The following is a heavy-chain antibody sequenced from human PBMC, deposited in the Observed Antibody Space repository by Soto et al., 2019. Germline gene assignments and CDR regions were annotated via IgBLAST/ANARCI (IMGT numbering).Heavy chain of an antibody. CDR1: GFTFSSYW. CDR2: INSDGSST. J-gene: IGHJ6*03. Sequence: LTCAASGFTFSSYWMHWVRQAPGKGLVWVSRINSDGSSTSYADSVKGRFTISRDNAKNTLYLQMNSLRAEDTAVYYCARLSDRRYYYYYYMDVWGKGTTVTVSS. V-gene: IGHV3-74*01. CDR3: ARLSDRRYYYYYYMDV.